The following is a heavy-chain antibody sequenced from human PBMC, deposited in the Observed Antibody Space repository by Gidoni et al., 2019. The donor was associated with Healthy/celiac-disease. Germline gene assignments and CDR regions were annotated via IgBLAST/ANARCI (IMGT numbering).Heavy chain of an antibody. CDR3: ASGDIVVVIAIGDAFDI. CDR1: GGSISSSSYY. CDR2: IYYSGST. V-gene: IGHV4-39*01. Sequence: QLQLQESGPGLVKPSETLSLTCTVPGGSISSSSYYWGWIRQPPGKGLEWIGSIYYSGSTYYNPSLKSRVTISVDTAKNQFSLKLSSVTAADTAVYYCASGDIVVVIAIGDAFDIWGQGTMVTVSS. D-gene: IGHD2-21*01. J-gene: IGHJ3*02.